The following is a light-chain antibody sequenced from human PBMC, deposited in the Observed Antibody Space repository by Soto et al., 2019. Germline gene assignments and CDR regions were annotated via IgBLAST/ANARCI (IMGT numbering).Light chain of an antibody. CDR1: QSVNSH. CDR3: QQYNNWPYT. CDR2: AAS. V-gene: IGKV3-15*01. J-gene: IGKJ2*01. Sequence: ERVMTQSPATLSVSPGERATLSCRADQSVNSHLAWYQHKPGQAPRLLIYAASPRPNGVPSRFYGSGSGTEFTLTISSLLSEDFAVYYCQQYNNWPYTFGQGTKLEMK.